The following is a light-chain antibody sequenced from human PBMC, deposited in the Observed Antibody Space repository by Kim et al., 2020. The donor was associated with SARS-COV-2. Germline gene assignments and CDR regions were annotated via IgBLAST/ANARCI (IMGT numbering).Light chain of an antibody. Sequence: QAGLTQPPSVSKGLRQTATLTCTGNSDNVGNQGATWLQQHQGRPPKLLSFNNNNRPSGISERLSASRSGNTASLTITGLQPEDEADYYCSAWDSSLSAWLFGGGTQLTVL. CDR3: SAWDSSLSAWL. CDR2: NNN. J-gene: IGLJ2*01. V-gene: IGLV10-54*01. CDR1: SDNVGNQG.